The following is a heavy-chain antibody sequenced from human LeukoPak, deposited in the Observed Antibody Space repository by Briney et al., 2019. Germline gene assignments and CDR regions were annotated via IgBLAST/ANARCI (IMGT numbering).Heavy chain of an antibody. Sequence: PSQTVSLTCTVSGGSVRNGGYYWTWIRQHPGNGLEWIMYIEYSGSTYYNPSLKSRVTLSVDTSKNQFSLKLSSVTAADTAVYYCARDNRRFGEKGGMDVWGQGTTVTIS. CDR3: ARDNRRFGEKGGMDV. D-gene: IGHD3-10*01. V-gene: IGHV4-31*03. CDR2: IEYSGST. CDR1: GGSVRNGGYY. J-gene: IGHJ6*02.